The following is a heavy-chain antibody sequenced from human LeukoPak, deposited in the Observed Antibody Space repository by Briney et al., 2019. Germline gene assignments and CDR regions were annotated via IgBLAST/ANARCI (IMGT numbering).Heavy chain of an antibody. J-gene: IGHJ4*02. V-gene: IGHV4-30-2*05. Sequence: SETLSLTCSVSGASISSGTYYWAWLRQSPGKGLEWIGYIINHSGTTSYNPSLKSRVTISADTSKNQFSLNLNSVTAADTAVYYCARDFRGGTGGLDYWGQGTLVTVAS. D-gene: IGHD3/OR15-3a*01. CDR3: ARDFRGGTGGLDY. CDR1: GASISSGTYY. CDR2: IINHSGTT.